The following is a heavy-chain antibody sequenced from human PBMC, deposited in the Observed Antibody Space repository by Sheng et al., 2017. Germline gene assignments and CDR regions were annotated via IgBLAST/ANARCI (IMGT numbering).Heavy chain of an antibody. CDR2: IYPGDSDT. Sequence: EVQLVQSGAEVKKPGESLKISCKGSGYSFTSYWIGWVRQMPGKGLEWMGIIYPGDSDTRYSPSFQGQVTISADKSISTAYLQWSSLKASDTAMYYCARRLRITMVRGVTDWFDPWGQGTLVTVSS. CDR3: ARRLRITMVRGVTDWFDP. V-gene: IGHV5-51*01. J-gene: IGHJ5*02. CDR1: GYSFTSYW. D-gene: IGHD3-10*01.